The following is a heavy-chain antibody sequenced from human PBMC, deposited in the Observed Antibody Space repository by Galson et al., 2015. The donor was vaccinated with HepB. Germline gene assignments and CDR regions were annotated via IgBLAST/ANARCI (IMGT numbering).Heavy chain of an antibody. CDR2: IYYSGST. CDR1: GGSISSSSYY. J-gene: IGHJ3*02. Sequence: SETLSLTCTVSGGSISSSSYYWGWIRQPPGKGLEWIGSIYYSGSTYYNPSLKSRVTISVDTSKNQFSLKLSSVTAADTAVYYCASHTIFGVVIIRTPGNAFDIWGQGTMVTVSS. D-gene: IGHD3-3*01. V-gene: IGHV4-39*01. CDR3: ASHTIFGVVIIRTPGNAFDI.